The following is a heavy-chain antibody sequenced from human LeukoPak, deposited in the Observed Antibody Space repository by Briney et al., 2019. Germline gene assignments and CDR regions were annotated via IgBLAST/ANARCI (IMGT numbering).Heavy chain of an antibody. V-gene: IGHV4-59*12. Sequence: SETLSLTCTVSAGSISSYYWSWIRQPPGKGLEWIGYIYYSGSTNYNPSLKSRVTISVDRSKNQFSLKLSSVTAADTAVYYCASGAMTTGYYYYYYYMDVWGKGTTVTVSS. D-gene: IGHD4-11*01. CDR1: AGSISSYY. CDR2: IYYSGST. CDR3: ASGAMTTGYYYYYYYMDV. J-gene: IGHJ6*03.